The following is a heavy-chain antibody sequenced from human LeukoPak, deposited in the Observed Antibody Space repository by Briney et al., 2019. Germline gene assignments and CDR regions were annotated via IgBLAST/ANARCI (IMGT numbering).Heavy chain of an antibody. V-gene: IGHV1-69*05. J-gene: IGHJ4*02. D-gene: IGHD3-3*01. CDR3: ARDRNTYYDFWSGYGTFDY. CDR2: IIPIFGTA. Sequence: ASVKVSRKASGGTFSSYAISWVRQAPGQGLEWMGRIIPIFGTANYAQKFQGRVTITTDESTSTAYMELSSLRSEDTAVYYCARDRNTYYDFWSGYGTFDYWGQGTLVTVSS. CDR1: GGTFSSYA.